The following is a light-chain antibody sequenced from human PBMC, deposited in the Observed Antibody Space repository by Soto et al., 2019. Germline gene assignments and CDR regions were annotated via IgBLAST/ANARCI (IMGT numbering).Light chain of an antibody. J-gene: IGKJ2*01. CDR1: QSVSSY. CDR2: DAS. Sequence: EIVLTQSPATLSLSPGERATLSCRARQSVSSYLAWYQQKPGQAPRLLIYDASNRATGIPARFSGSGSGTDFPLTIRSLEPEDFAVYYWQQRSNWPPMYTFGQGTKLQIK. CDR3: QQRSNWPPMYT. V-gene: IGKV3-11*01.